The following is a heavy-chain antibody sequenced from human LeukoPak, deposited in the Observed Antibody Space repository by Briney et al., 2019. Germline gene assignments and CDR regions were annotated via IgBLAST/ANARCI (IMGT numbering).Heavy chain of an antibody. J-gene: IGHJ4*02. D-gene: IGHD3-10*01. CDR3: AKWVVRGVIKDY. V-gene: IGHV3-21*01. Sequence: GGSLRLSCAASGFTFSSYAMNWVRQAPGKGLEWVSSISSSSTYIYYADSVKGRFTISRDNSKNTLYLQMNSLRAEDTAVYYCAKWVVRGVIKDYWGQGTLVTVSS. CDR1: GFTFSSYA. CDR2: ISSSSTYI.